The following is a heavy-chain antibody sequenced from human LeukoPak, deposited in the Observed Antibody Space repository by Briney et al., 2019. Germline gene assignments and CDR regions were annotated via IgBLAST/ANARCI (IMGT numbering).Heavy chain of an antibody. CDR1: GYTFTGYY. Sequence: ASVKVSCKASGYTFTGYYMHWVRQAPGQGLEWMGRINPNSGGTNYAQKFQGRVTMTRDTSISTAYMELSRLRSDDTAVYYCARESGWELLRGYVYWGQGTLVTVSS. CDR2: INPNSGGT. D-gene: IGHD1-26*01. CDR3: ARESGWELLRGYVY. V-gene: IGHV1-2*06. J-gene: IGHJ4*02.